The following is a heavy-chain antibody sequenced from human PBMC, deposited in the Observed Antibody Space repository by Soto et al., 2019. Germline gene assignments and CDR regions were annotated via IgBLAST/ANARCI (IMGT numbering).Heavy chain of an antibody. D-gene: IGHD6-13*01. J-gene: IGHJ5*02. CDR1: GGSISSGGYY. CDR3: ARVFSDSSSFFDP. Sequence: PSETLSLTCTVSGGSISSGGYYWSWIRQHPGKGLEWIGNIYYSGRTYYNPSLKSRVTISVDTSKNQFSLKVSFVTGADTAVYYCARVFSDSSSFFDPWGQGTLVTVSS. V-gene: IGHV4-31*03. CDR2: IYYSGRT.